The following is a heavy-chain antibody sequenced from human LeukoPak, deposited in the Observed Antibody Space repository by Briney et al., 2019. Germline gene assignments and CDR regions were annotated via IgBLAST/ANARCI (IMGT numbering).Heavy chain of an antibody. J-gene: IGHJ4*02. D-gene: IGHD2-8*01. Sequence: ASVKVSCKASGGTFSSYAISWVRQAPGQGLEWMGGIIPIFGTANYAQKFQGRVTITTDESTSTAYMELSRLRSDDTAVYYCARDTLRRDIVLMVYALGYFDYWGQGTLVTVSS. CDR3: ARDTLRRDIVLMVYALGYFDY. CDR2: IIPIFGTA. V-gene: IGHV1-69*05. CDR1: GGTFSSYA.